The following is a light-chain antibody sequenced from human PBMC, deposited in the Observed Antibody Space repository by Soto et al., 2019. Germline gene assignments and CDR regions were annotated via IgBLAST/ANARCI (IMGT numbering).Light chain of an antibody. CDR3: GPSTYSNVSG. V-gene: IGLV2-14*03. CDR2: DVS. J-gene: IGLJ1*01. CDR1: SSDVGGYNY. Sequence: QCALTQPASVSGSPGQSISISCTGTSSDVGGYNYVSWYQHQPGKAPKLVIFDVSGRPSGISNRFSGSKSGNTASLTISGLRPEDEAVYYWGPSTYSNVSGFGTARKLNVL.